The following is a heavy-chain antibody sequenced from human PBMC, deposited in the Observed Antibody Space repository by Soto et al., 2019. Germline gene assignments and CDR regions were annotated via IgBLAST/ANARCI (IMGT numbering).Heavy chain of an antibody. CDR2: IIPIFGTA. V-gene: IGHV1-69*13. Sequence: ASVKVSCKASGGTFSSYAISWVRQAPGQGLEWMGGIIPIFGTANYAQKFQGRVTITADESTSTAYIELSSLRSEDTAVYYCARDTAVAGIFDYWGQGTLVTVSS. D-gene: IGHD6-19*01. CDR1: GGTFSSYA. CDR3: ARDTAVAGIFDY. J-gene: IGHJ4*02.